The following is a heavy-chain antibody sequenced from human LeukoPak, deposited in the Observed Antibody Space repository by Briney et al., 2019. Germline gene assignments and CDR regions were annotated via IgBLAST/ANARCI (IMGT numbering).Heavy chain of an antibody. CDR3: ARIWLRAFDI. J-gene: IGHJ3*02. D-gene: IGHD3-16*01. CDR1: GYSFTNYW. V-gene: IGHV5-51*01. Sequence: GESLKISCKGSGYSFTNYWIAWVRQMPGKGLEWMGIIYPDDPDTRYSPSFQGQVTISADKSISTAYLQWSSLKASDTVMYYCARIWLRAFDIWGQGTMVTVSS. CDR2: IYPDDPDT.